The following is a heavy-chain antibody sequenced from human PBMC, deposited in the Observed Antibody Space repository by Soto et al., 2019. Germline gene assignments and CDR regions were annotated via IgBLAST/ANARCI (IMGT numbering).Heavy chain of an antibody. V-gene: IGHV4-61*05. Sequence: VSGGSISSSSYYWGWIRQPPGKGLEWIGYIYYNGDSKYNPSLKSRVVMSEDTSKNQFSLKLTSVTAADTAVYYCARYRRGTGSYYLDDWGQGALVTVSS. CDR2: IYYNGDS. CDR3: ARYRRGTGSYYLDD. D-gene: IGHD6-19*01. CDR1: GGSISSSSYY. J-gene: IGHJ4*02.